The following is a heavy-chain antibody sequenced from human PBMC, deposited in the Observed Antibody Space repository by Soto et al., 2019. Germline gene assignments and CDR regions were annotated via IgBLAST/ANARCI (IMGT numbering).Heavy chain of an antibody. J-gene: IGHJ6*03. CDR2: ISGSGGST. CDR1: GFTFSSYA. Sequence: GGSLRLSCAASGFTFSSYAMSWVRQAPGKGLEWVSAISGSGGSTYYADSVKGRFTISRDNSKNTLYLQMNSLRAEDTAVYYCAKDEGYNYGLPTYYMDVWGKGTTVTVSS. V-gene: IGHV3-23*01. CDR3: AKDEGYNYGLPTYYMDV. D-gene: IGHD5-18*01.